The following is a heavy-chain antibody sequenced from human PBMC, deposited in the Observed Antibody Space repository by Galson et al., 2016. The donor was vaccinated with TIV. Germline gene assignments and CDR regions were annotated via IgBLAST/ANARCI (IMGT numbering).Heavy chain of an antibody. V-gene: IGHV3-53*01. CDR3: ARDFPPGYGSSFNDY. Sequence: SLRLSCAASGFIVNNNQMSWVRQAPGKGLEWISVIYSDGRPYYANSVAGRFTISRDNAKNSLFLQMNSLRAEDRAVYYCARDFPPGYGSSFNDYWGQGTTVTVSS. CDR1: GFIVNNNQ. CDR2: IYSDGRP. J-gene: IGHJ4*03. D-gene: IGHD6-13*01.